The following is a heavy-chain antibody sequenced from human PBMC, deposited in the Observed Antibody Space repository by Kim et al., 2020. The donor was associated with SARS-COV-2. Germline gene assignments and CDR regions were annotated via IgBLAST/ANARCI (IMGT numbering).Heavy chain of an antibody. CDR2: ISGSGGST. Sequence: GGSLRLSCAASGFTFSSYAMSWVRQAPGKGLEWVSAISGSGGSTYYADSVKGRFTISRDNSKNTLYLQMNSLRAEDTAVYYCAKIEPTYYYDSSGYPAANYFDDWGQGTLVTVSS. J-gene: IGHJ4*02. D-gene: IGHD3-22*01. CDR3: AKIEPTYYYDSSGYPAANYFDD. V-gene: IGHV3-23*01. CDR1: GFTFSSYA.